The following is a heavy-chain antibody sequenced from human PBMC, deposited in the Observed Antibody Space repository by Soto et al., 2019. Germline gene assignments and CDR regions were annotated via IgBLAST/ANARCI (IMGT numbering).Heavy chain of an antibody. J-gene: IGHJ4*02. CDR2: IYYSGST. V-gene: IGHV4-31*03. CDR3: ARAFTIFGVDTSFDY. Sequence: QVQLQESGPGLVKPSQTLSLTCTVSGGSISSGGYYWSWIRQHPGKGLEWIGYIYYSGSTYYNPSIKSRVTISVDTSKNQFSLKLSSVTAADTAVYYCARAFTIFGVDTSFDYWGQGTLVTVSS. D-gene: IGHD3-3*01. CDR1: GGSISSGGYY.